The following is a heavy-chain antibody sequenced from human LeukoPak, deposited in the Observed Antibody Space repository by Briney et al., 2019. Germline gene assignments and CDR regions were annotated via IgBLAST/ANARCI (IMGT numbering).Heavy chain of an antibody. V-gene: IGHV3-33*06. J-gene: IGHJ5*02. CDR2: IGYDGSNK. D-gene: IGHD6-6*01. CDR1: GFTFSSYG. CDR3: AKSPQAYSSSSLAWFDP. Sequence: GGSLRLSCAASGFTFSSYGMHWVRQAPGKGLEGGAVIGYDGSNKYYADSVKGRFTISRDNSKNTLYLQMNSLRAEDTAVYYCAKSPQAYSSSSLAWFDPWGQGTLVTVSS.